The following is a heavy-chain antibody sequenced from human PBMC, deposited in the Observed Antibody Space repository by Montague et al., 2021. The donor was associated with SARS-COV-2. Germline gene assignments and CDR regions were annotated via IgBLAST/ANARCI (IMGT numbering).Heavy chain of an antibody. D-gene: IGHD2-15*01. J-gene: IGHJ4*01. CDR3: SRKVVLADCFDF. V-gene: IGHV4-59*01. CDR2: SSSTGST. CDR1: GDSFTYFY. Sequence: SETLSLTCSVSGDSFTYFYWSWIRLSPGKGLEWNWYSSSTGSTNYNSSFKSRFTISVDTSENQFPLKVTLGTVADTAVYYCSRKVVLADCFDFWGHGTLVTVSS.